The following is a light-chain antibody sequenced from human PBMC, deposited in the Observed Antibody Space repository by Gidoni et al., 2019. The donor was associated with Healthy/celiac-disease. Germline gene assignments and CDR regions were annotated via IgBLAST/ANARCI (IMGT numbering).Light chain of an antibody. Sequence: QSALTQPPSASGSPGQSVTISCTGTSSDVGGYHYVSWYQQHPGKAPKLMLYEVSKRPSGVPDRFSGSKSGNTASLTVSGLQAEDEADYYCSSYAGRVVFGGGTKLTVL. CDR2: EVS. CDR3: SSYAGRVV. CDR1: SSDVGGYHY. J-gene: IGLJ2*01. V-gene: IGLV2-8*01.